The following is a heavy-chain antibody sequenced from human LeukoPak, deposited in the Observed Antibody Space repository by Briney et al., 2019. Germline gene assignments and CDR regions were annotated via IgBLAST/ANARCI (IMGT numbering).Heavy chain of an antibody. Sequence: SETLSLTCAVYGGSFSGYYWSWIRQPPGKGLEWIGEINHSGSTNYNPSLKSRVTISVDTSKNQFSLKLSSVTAADTAVYYCASRYRQLLAEYFQHWGQGTLVTVSS. CDR2: INHSGST. CDR1: GGSFSGYY. CDR3: ASRYRQLLAEYFQH. J-gene: IGHJ1*01. D-gene: IGHD6-19*01. V-gene: IGHV4-34*01.